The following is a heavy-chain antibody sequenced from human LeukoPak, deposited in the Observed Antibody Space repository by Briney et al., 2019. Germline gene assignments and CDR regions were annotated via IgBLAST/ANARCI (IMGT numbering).Heavy chain of an antibody. J-gene: IGHJ4*02. CDR1: RGSISSYY. V-gene: IGHV4-59*08. CDR3: ARLGIVGATGDY. D-gene: IGHD1-26*01. Sequence: SETLSLTCTVSRGSISSYYWSWIRQPPGKGLEWIGYIYYSGSTNYNPSLKSRVTISVDTSKNQFSLKLSSVTAADTAVYYCARLGIVGATGDYWGQGTLVSVSS. CDR2: IYYSGST.